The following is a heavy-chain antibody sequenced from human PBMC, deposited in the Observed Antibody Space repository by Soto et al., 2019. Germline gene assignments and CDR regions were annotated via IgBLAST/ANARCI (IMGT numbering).Heavy chain of an antibody. Sequence: QVQLQESGPGLVKPSQTLSLTCTVSGAPINSGQFYWSWSRQQPGRGLEWIGFVSSRGNTYYNPSLKGRVIITLDTSKNQFSLQLLSVTPADTAVYFCAREGGTGFSLFDYWGRGTLVTVSS. D-gene: IGHD6-19*01. J-gene: IGHJ4*02. V-gene: IGHV4-30-4*01. CDR1: GAPINSGQFY. CDR3: AREGGTGFSLFDY. CDR2: VSSRGNT.